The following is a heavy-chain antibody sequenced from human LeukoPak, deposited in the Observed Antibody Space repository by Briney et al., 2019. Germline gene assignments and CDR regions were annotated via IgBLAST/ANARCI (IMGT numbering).Heavy chain of an antibody. Sequence: SETLSLTCIVSGGSISSNNYYWGWIRQPPGKGLEWIGSVYYSGSTHYNPSLKSRVTISVDTSKNQFSLKLSSVTAADTAVYYCARHGSYYDSSGYFPFEDWGQGTLVTASP. CDR1: GGSISSNNYY. CDR2: VYYSGST. J-gene: IGHJ4*02. V-gene: IGHV4-39*01. CDR3: ARHGSYYDSSGYFPFED. D-gene: IGHD3-22*01.